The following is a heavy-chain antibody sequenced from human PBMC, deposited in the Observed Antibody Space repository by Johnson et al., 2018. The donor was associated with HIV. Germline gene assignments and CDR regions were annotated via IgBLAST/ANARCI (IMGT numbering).Heavy chain of an antibody. CDR1: GFTFDDYA. CDR3: AKDIYRLPYSGSYYSISAFDI. CDR2: ISWDSGSI. Sequence: VQLVESGGGLVQPGRSLRLSCAASGFTFDDYAMHWVRQAPGKGLEWVSGISWDSGSICYADSVKGRFTISRDNAKNSLYLQMNSLRAEDTALYYCAKDIYRLPYSGSYYSISAFDIWGQGTMVTVSS. J-gene: IGHJ3*02. V-gene: IGHV3-9*01. D-gene: IGHD1-26*01.